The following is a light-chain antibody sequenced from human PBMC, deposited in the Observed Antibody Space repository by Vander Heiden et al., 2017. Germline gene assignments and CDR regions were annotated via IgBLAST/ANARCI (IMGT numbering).Light chain of an antibody. Sequence: PVLTQPPSVSPAPGQKVTISCSGSSSNIGNNYVSWYQQLPGTAPKLLIYDNNKRPSGIPDRFSGSKSGTSATLDITGLQTGDEADYYCGTWDSSLNGLFGGGTKLTVL. CDR1: SSNIGNNY. CDR2: DNN. CDR3: GTWDSSLNGL. J-gene: IGLJ2*01. V-gene: IGLV1-51*01.